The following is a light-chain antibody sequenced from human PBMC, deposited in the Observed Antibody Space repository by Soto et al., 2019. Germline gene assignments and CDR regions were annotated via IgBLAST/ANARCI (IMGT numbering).Light chain of an antibody. CDR3: QQSYRTPLT. CDR1: ETISHF. CDR2: DAS. V-gene: IGKV1-39*01. Sequence: DIQMTQSPSLLSASVGDRVTITCRASETISHFLNWYQQKPGKAPKLLIYDASSLQSGVPSRFSGSGSGADFTLTISSXQPEDFAIYYCQQSYRTPLTFGGGTKVDTK. J-gene: IGKJ4*01.